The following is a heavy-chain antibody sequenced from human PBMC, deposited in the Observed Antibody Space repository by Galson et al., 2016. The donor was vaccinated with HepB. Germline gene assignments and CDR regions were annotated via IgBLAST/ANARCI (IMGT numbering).Heavy chain of an antibody. V-gene: IGHV3-23*01. CDR3: GKHGGFDY. J-gene: IGHJ4*02. Sequence: SLRLSCAASGFFFSNSGMSWVRQAPGRGLEWVSGITRSSDATHYADFVKGRFTISRDNSKNTLYLYMNNLAAGDTAIYYCGKHGGFDYWGQGALVTVSS. CDR2: ITRSSDAT. CDR1: GFFFSNSG. D-gene: IGHD3-16*01.